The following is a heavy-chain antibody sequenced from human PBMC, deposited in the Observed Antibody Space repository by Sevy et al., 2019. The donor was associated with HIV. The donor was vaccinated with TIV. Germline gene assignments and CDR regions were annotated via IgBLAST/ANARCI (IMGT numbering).Heavy chain of an antibody. J-gene: IGHJ4*02. Sequence: ASVKVSCKASGGTVSSYAISWVRQAPGQGLEWMGGIIPIVGTANYAQKFQGRVTITADESTSPAYRELSSLRSEDTAVYYCARDGSGYSYGYHRYFDYWGQGTLVTVSS. CDR2: IIPIVGTA. V-gene: IGHV1-69*13. D-gene: IGHD5-18*01. CDR1: GGTVSSYA. CDR3: ARDGSGYSYGYHRYFDY.